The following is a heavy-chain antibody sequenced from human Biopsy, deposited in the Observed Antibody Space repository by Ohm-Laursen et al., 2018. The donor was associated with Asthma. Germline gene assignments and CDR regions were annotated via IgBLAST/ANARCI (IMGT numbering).Heavy chain of an antibody. Sequence: SLRLSCAASGFNFHNYGMNWVRRAPGRGLEWVAQILFDGRKINYPDSVKGRFTISRDNSKNMVYLQMNSLRPEDTAVYYCAEDRVAGRSYYFDYWGQGSLVSVSS. V-gene: IGHV3-30*18. D-gene: IGHD6-13*01. CDR2: ILFDGRKI. J-gene: IGHJ4*02. CDR1: GFNFHNYG. CDR3: AEDRVAGRSYYFDY.